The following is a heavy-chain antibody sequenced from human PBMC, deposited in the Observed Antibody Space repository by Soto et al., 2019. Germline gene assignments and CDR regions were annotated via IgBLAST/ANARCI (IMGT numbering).Heavy chain of an antibody. CDR3: ARFLTTVTQNWFDP. CDR1: GGSISSYY. J-gene: IGHJ5*02. V-gene: IGHV4-59*08. Sequence: QVQLQESGPGLVKPSETLSLTCTVSGGSISSYYWSWIRQPPGKGLEWIGYIYYSGSTNYNPSLKSRVTISVDPSKNQFSLKLSSVTAADTAVYYCARFLTTVTQNWFDPWGQGTLVTVSS. D-gene: IGHD4-17*01. CDR2: IYYSGST.